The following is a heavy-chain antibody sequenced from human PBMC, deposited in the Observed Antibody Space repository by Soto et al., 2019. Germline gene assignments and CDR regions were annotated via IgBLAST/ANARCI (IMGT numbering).Heavy chain of an antibody. Sequence: QVQLQESGPGLVKPSQTLSLTCSVSGASISSGNYYWSWIRQHPGKGLEWIGYIYYTGSTYYNTSLRSRITISADMSKNHFALRLRSVTDADTAVYYCARGREEAGGPFDYWGQGTLVTVSS. CDR1: GASISSGNYY. D-gene: IGHD3-10*01. CDR3: ARGREEAGGPFDY. J-gene: IGHJ4*02. V-gene: IGHV4-31*03. CDR2: IYYTGST.